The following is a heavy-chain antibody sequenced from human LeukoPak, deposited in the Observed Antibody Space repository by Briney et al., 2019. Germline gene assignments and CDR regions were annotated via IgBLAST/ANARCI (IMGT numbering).Heavy chain of an antibody. CDR1: GFTFSSYG. D-gene: IGHD6-13*01. CDR2: MSNDGSLR. Sequence: GGSLRLSCAASGFTFSSYGMHWIRQAPGKGLEWVAVMSNDGSLRYHADSVKGRFTISRDNSKNTLYLQMNSLRSDDTAVYYCATSLAIAAPGPFDHWGLGTLVTVSS. CDR3: ATSLAIAAPGPFDH. V-gene: IGHV3-30*03. J-gene: IGHJ4*02.